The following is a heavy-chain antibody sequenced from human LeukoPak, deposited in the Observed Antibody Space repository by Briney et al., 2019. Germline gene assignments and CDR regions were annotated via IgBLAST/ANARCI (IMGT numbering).Heavy chain of an antibody. CDR1: GYTFTGYY. J-gene: IGHJ4*02. V-gene: IGHV1-2*06. CDR3: ARAGYYYDSSGDYYVGVDY. CDR2: INTNSGGT. D-gene: IGHD3-22*01. Sequence: ASVKVSCKASGYTFTGYYMHWVRQAPGQGLEWMGRINTNSGGTNYAQKFQGRVTMPRDTSISTAYMELSRLRSDDTAVYYCARAGYYYDSSGDYYVGVDYWGQGTLVTVFS.